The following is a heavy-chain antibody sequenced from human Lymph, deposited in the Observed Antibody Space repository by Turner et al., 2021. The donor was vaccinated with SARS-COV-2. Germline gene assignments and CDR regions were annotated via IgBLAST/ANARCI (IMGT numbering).Heavy chain of an antibody. V-gene: IGHV3-30*18. CDR1: GFTFRGYG. J-gene: IGHJ4*02. D-gene: IGHD2-15*01. Sequence: QVQLVESGGGVVQAGRSLRLSCAASGFTFRGYGMHWVRQAPGKGLEWVAVISYDGSNKYYADSVKGRFTISRDNSKNTLFLQMNSLRAEDTAVYYCAKMGGVYCSGGNCYSGRLDYWGQGTLVTVSS. CDR2: ISYDGSNK. CDR3: AKMGGVYCSGGNCYSGRLDY.